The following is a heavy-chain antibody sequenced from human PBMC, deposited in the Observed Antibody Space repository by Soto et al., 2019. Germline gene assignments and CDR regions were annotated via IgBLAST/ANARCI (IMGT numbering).Heavy chain of an antibody. Sequence: QVQLVESGGGVVQPGRSLRLSCAASGFTFSNYGMHWVRQAPGKGLEWVAIISHDENDKYYGESVKGRFTISRDNSKNTLYLQMNSLIVEDTAVYFCAKAGAFPTTDYWGQGTLVTVSS. CDR2: ISHDENDK. CDR3: AKAGAFPTTDY. D-gene: IGHD3-10*01. CDR1: GFTFSNYG. J-gene: IGHJ4*02. V-gene: IGHV3-30*18.